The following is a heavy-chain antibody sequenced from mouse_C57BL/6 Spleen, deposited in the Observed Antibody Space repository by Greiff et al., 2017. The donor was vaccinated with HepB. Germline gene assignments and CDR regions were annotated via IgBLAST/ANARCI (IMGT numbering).Heavy chain of an antibody. Sequence: EVQLQQSGPELVKPGASVKISCKASGYSFTGYYMNWVKQSPEKSLEWIGEINPSTGGTTYNQKFKANATLTVDKSTSTAYMQLKSLTSEDSAVYYCARYYYGSSYWYFDVWGTGTTVTVSS. CDR1: GYSFTGYY. CDR3: ARYYYGSSYWYFDV. CDR2: INPSTGGT. V-gene: IGHV1-42*01. D-gene: IGHD1-1*01. J-gene: IGHJ1*03.